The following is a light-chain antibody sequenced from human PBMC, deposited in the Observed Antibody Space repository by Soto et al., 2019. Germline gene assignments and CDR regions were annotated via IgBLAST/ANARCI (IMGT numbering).Light chain of an antibody. CDR3: QQSYSTPLT. Sequence: DIQMTQSPSSLSASIGDRVTITCRASQSISRYLHWYQQKPGKAPKLLIYAASSLQSGVPSRFSGSESETAFTLTISSLQPEDFATYFCQQSYSTPLTFGGGTKVEIK. CDR1: QSISRY. CDR2: AAS. J-gene: IGKJ4*01. V-gene: IGKV1-39*01.